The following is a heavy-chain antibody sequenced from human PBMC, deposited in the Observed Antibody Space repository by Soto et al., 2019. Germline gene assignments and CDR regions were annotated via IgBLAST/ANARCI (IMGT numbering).Heavy chain of an antibody. Sequence: PGGSLRLSCAASGFTFSSYAMSWVRQAPGKGLEWISTISGSGGSTYYADSVKGRFTISRDNSKNTLYLQINSLRAEDTAVYYCAKEIQLWSLNPIDPWGQGTLVTVSS. D-gene: IGHD5-18*01. J-gene: IGHJ5*02. CDR3: AKEIQLWSLNPIDP. CDR1: GFTFSSYA. V-gene: IGHV3-23*01. CDR2: ISGSGGST.